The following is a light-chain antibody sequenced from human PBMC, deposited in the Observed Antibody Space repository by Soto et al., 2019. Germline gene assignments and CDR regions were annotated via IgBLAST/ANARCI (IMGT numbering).Light chain of an antibody. J-gene: IGLJ3*02. Sequence: QSVLTQPPSASGPPGQRITISCSGRRSNIGSNYVYWFRQLPGTAPKLLMYANNQRPSGVPDRVSGSKSGTSASLAISGLRSEDEADYYCAARDDTLSGWVFGGGTKLTVL. CDR3: AARDDTLSGWV. CDR1: RSNIGSNY. CDR2: ANN. V-gene: IGLV1-47*02.